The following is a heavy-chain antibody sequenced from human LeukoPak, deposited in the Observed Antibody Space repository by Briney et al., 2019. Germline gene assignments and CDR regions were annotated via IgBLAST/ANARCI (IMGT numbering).Heavy chain of an antibody. CDR1: GFTFSSYS. Sequence: PGGSLRLSCAASGFTFSSYSMNWVRQAPGKGLEWVSYISSSSSTIYYADSVKGRFTISRDNAKNSLYLQMNSLKTEDTAVYYCTSLHYDYVWGSYRPTSDYWGQGTLVTVSS. V-gene: IGHV3-48*01. CDR3: TSLHYDYVWGSYRPTSDY. CDR2: ISSSSSTI. J-gene: IGHJ4*02. D-gene: IGHD3-16*02.